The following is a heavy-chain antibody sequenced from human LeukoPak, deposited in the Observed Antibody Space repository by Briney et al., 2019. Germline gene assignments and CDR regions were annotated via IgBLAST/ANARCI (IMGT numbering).Heavy chain of an antibody. CDR3: ARSSITIINWFDP. J-gene: IGHJ5*02. D-gene: IGHD3-3*01. V-gene: IGHV1-69*04. Sequence: SVKVSCKASGGTFSSYAISWLRQAPGQGLEWMGRIIPILGIANYAQKFQGRVTITADKSTSTAYMELSSLRSEDTAVYYCARSSITIINWFDPWGQGTLVTVSS. CDR1: GGTFSSYA. CDR2: IIPILGIA.